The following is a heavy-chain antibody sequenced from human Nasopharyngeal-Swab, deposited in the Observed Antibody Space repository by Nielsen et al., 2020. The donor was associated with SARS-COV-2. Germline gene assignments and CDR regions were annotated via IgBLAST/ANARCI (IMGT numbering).Heavy chain of an antibody. CDR1: GGSFSSYA. CDR2: IIPIFGTA. D-gene: IGHD5-24*01. J-gene: IGHJ3*02. V-gene: IGHV1-69*13. CDR3: ASNSRDGYNFDAFDI. Sequence: SVKVSCKASGGSFSSYAISWVRQAPGQGLEWMGGIIPIFGTANYAQKFQGRVTITADESTSTAYMELSSLRSEDTAVYYCASNSRDGYNFDAFDIWGQGTMVTVSS.